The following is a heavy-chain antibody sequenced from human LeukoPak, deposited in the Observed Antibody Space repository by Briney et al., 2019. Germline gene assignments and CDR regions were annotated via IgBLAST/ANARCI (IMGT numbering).Heavy chain of an antibody. J-gene: IGHJ4*02. V-gene: IGHV4-59*08. CDR1: GGSISSYY. CDR2: IYYSGST. D-gene: IGHD7-27*01. CDR3: ARQGWSTGDFRY. Sequence: PSEALSLTCTVSGGSISSYYWSWIRQPPGKGLEWIGYIYYSGSTNYNPSLKSRVTISVDTSKNQFSLKLSSVTAADTAVYYCARQGWSTGDFRYWGQGTLVTVSS.